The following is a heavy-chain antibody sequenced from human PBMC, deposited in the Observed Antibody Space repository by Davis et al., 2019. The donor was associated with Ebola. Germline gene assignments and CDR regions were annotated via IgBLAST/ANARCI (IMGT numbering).Heavy chain of an antibody. CDR3: AAATSGYYYGMDV. J-gene: IGHJ6*02. V-gene: IGHV4-4*02. D-gene: IGHD1-26*01. CDR2: IYHSGST. Sequence: SWVRHPPGKGLEWIGGIYHSGSTNYNPSLKSRVTISVDKSKNQFSLKLSSVTAADTAVYYCAAATSGYYYGMDVWGQGTTVTVSS.